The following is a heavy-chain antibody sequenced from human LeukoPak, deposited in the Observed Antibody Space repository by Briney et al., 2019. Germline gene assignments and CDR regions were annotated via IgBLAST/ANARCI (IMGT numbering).Heavy chain of an antibody. Sequence: ASVKVSCKASGYAFAGYFIHWVRQAPGQGLEWMGRINPNSGGTDYGQKFQGRVTMTRDTSITAAYMELSRLRSDDTAVYYCARASEYSYADYWGQGTLVTVSS. CDR1: GYAFAGYF. CDR2: INPNSGGT. D-gene: IGHD5-18*01. J-gene: IGHJ4*02. V-gene: IGHV1-2*06. CDR3: ARASEYSYADY.